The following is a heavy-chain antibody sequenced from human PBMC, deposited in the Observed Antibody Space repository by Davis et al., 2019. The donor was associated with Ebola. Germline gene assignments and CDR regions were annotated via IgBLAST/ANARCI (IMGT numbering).Heavy chain of an antibody. J-gene: IGHJ4*02. Sequence: GESLKISCAASGFTFSSYSMNWVRQAPGKGLEWVAVISYDGSNKYYADSVKGRFTISRDNSKNTLYLQMNSLRAEDTAVYYCARARGFDLGFDYWGQGTLVTVSS. D-gene: IGHD3-9*01. V-gene: IGHV3-30*03. CDR3: ARARGFDLGFDY. CDR1: GFTFSSYS. CDR2: ISYDGSNK.